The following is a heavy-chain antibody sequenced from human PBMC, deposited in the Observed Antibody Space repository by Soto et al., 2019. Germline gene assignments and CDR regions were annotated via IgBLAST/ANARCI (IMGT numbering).Heavy chain of an antibody. Sequence: QVQLVQSGAEVKKPGSSVKVSCKASGGTFSSYAISWVRQAPGQGLEGMGGIIPIFGTANYAQKFQGRVTITADESTSRAYRELRSLRSEDTAVYYCARLYYDSSGYHYWGQGTLVTVSS. J-gene: IGHJ4*02. V-gene: IGHV1-69*01. CDR3: ARLYYDSSGYHY. D-gene: IGHD3-22*01. CDR2: IIPIFGTA. CDR1: GGTFSSYA.